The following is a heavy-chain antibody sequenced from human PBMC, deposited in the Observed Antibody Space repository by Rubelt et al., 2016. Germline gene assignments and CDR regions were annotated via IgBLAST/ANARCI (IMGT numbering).Heavy chain of an antibody. CDR1: GFTFSSYN. J-gene: IGHJ5*02. CDR2: ISHNSGTI. D-gene: IGHD6-19*01. CDR3: ARTSGYDSGWNDA. V-gene: IGHV3-48*01. Sequence: EGQLVESGGGLVQPGGSLRLSCVASGFTFSSYNMNWVRQAPGKGLEWVSYISHNSGTIYYADSVRGRFTISRDNAKNSLYLQMNSLGVDDTAVYYCARTSGYDSGWNDAGGQGTLVTVSS.